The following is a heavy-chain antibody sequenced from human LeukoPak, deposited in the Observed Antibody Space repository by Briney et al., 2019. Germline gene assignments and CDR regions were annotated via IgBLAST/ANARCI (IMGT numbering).Heavy chain of an antibody. V-gene: IGHV4-39*01. CDR2: IYYSGST. J-gene: IGHJ6*03. CDR3: ARHKDYYYSYMDV. CDR1: GDSISTSSYY. Sequence: PSETLSLTCSVSGDSISTSSYYWGWIRQPPGKGLEWIGTIYYSGSTYYNPSLTSRVTISVDTSKNQFALKLSSVTAADTAVYYCARHKDYYYSYMDVWGKGTTVTISS.